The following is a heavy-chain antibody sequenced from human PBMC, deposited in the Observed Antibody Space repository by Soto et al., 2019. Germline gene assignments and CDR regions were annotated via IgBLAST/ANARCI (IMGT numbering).Heavy chain of an antibody. D-gene: IGHD2-8*01. Sequence: PGGSLRLSCAASGFTFSSYAMSWVRQAPGKGLEWVSAISGSGGSTYYADSVKGRFTISRDNSKNTLYLQMNSLRAEDTAVYYCAKEVVLMVYDKAHPSAFDYWGQGTLVTVSS. CDR3: AKEVVLMVYDKAHPSAFDY. CDR2: ISGSGGST. J-gene: IGHJ4*02. CDR1: GFTFSSYA. V-gene: IGHV3-23*01.